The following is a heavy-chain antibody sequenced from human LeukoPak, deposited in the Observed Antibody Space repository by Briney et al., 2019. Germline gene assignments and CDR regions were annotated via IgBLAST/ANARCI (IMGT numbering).Heavy chain of an antibody. V-gene: IGHV3-23*01. CDR3: AKDRQAGYYYYYYMDV. Sequence: GGSLRLSCAASGFTFSSYAMSRVRQAPGKGLEWVSAISGSGGSTYYADSVKGRFTISRDNSKNTLYLQMNSLRAEDTAVYYCAKDRQAGYYYYYYMDVWGKGTTVTVSS. J-gene: IGHJ6*03. CDR2: ISGSGGST. CDR1: GFTFSSYA.